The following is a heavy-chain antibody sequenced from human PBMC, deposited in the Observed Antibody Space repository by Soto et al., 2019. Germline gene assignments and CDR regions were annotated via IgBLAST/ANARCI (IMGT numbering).Heavy chain of an antibody. V-gene: IGHV3-33*08. CDR1: GFTFRNHA. CDR3: ARDQGVVIIKDH. CDR2: IWYDGTSK. D-gene: IGHD2-8*01. J-gene: IGHJ4*02. Sequence: QVQLVESGGGVVQPGRSLRLSCAASGFTFRNHAIHWVRQAPGKGLEWVGLIWYDGTSKYYADSVKGRFTISRDNSKNTLYLEMNSLRVEDTAIYYCARDQGVVIIKDHWGQGTLVTVSS.